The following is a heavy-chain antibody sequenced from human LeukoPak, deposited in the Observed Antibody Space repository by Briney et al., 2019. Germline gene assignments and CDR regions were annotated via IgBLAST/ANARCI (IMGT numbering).Heavy chain of an antibody. CDR1: GFTFSNYG. D-gene: IGHD2-2*01. CDR3: AKDCSSTSFISSCMDV. V-gene: IGHV3-23*01. J-gene: IGHJ6*03. CDR2: ISGSGGKT. Sequence: PGGSLRPSCAVSGFTFSNYGMSWVRQAPGKGLERVSAISGSGGKTYYADSVKGRLTISRDNSKNTLYLQMNSLRAEDTAVYYCAKDCSSTSFISSCMDVWGKGTTVTISS.